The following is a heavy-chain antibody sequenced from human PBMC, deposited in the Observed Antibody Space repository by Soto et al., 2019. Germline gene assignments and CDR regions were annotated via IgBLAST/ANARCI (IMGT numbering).Heavy chain of an antibody. V-gene: IGHV4-34*01. CDR3: ARNYCSGGSCYLFFDY. J-gene: IGHJ4*02. D-gene: IGHD2-15*01. CDR2: INHRGST. CDR1: GGSFSGYY. Sequence: PSETLSLTCAVYGGSFSGYYWSWIRQPPGKGLEWIGEINHRGSTNYNPSLKSRVTITVDRSKNQFSLRLSSVTAADTAVYYCARNYCSGGSCYLFFDYWGQGDLVTVSS.